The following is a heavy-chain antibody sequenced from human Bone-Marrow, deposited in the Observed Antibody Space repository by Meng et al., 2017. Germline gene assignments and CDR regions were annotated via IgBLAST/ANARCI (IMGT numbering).Heavy chain of an antibody. CDR1: GFTFSSYW. D-gene: IGHD2-15*01. CDR2: IKQDGSEK. CDR3: ARGGNGWLDYFDY. Sequence: GGSLRLPCAASGFTFSSYWMSWARQAPGKGLEWVANIKQDGSEKYYVDSVKGRFTISRDNAKNSLYLQMNSLRAEDTAVYYCARGGNGWLDYFDYWGQGTLVTVSS. V-gene: IGHV3-7*01. J-gene: IGHJ4*02.